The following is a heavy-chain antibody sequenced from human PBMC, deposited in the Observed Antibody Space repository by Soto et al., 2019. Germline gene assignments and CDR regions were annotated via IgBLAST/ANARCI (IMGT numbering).Heavy chain of an antibody. V-gene: IGHV3-9*01. CDR1: GFTFDDYA. D-gene: IGHD6-13*01. J-gene: IGHJ2*01. CDR3: AKTKQQLDSYWYFDL. CDR2: ISWNSGSI. Sequence: EVQLVESGGGLVQPGRSLRLSCAASGFTFDDYAMHWVRQAPGKGLEWVSGISWNSGSIGYADSVKVRFTISRDNAQNSLYLQMNSLRAEDTALYYCAKTKQQLDSYWYFDLWGRGTLVTVSS.